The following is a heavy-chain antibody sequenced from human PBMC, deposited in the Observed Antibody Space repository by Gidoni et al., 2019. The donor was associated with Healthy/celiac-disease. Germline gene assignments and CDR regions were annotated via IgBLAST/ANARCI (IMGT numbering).Heavy chain of an antibody. CDR2: IYTSGST. J-gene: IGHJ3*02. CDR1: GGSISSYY. V-gene: IGHV4-4*07. Sequence: QVQLQESGPGLLKPSETLSLPCTVSGGSISSYYWSWLRQPAGKGLEWLGRIYTSGSTNYNPSRKSRVTMSVDTSKNQFSLKLSSVTAADTAVYYCARELGGAFDIWGQGTMVTVSS. CDR3: ARELGGAFDI. D-gene: IGHD3-16*01.